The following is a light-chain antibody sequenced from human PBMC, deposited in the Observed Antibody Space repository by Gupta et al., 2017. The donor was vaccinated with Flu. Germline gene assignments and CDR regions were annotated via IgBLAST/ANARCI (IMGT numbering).Light chain of an antibody. J-gene: IGLJ2*01. CDR2: SKD. CDR3: AKWDDSLIAPV. CDR1: SSNIGSNT. V-gene: IGLV1-44*01. Sequence: QSVLTQPPSASGTPGQRVTLSCSGSSSNIGSNTLNWYQQLQGAETKVLIVSKDQRPSGGPDRCSGYRAGNSASPEIRGRQSGEEADDYGAKWDDSLIAPVFGGGTKLTVL.